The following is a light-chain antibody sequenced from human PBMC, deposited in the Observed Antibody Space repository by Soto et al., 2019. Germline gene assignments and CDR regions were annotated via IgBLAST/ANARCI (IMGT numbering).Light chain of an antibody. CDR1: QSVSSSY. Sequence: LTQSPGTLSLTQGERATLSCRASQSVSSSYLAWYQQKPGQAPRLLIYDAFMRATGIPDRFSGSGSGTDFTLTIARLEPEDFAVYYCQQYGSSGTFGQGTNVAIK. CDR3: QQYGSSGT. J-gene: IGKJ1*01. CDR2: DAF. V-gene: IGKV3-20*01.